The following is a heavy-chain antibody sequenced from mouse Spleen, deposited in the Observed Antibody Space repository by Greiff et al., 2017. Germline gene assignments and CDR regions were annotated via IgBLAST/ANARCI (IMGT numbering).Heavy chain of an antibody. CDR1: GYSFTGYY. D-gene: IGHD2-14*01. CDR2: INPSTGGT. J-gene: IGHJ3*01. V-gene: IGHV1-42*01. CDR3: ARRDRYEGFAY. Sequence: VQLQQSGPELVKPGASVKISCKASGYSFTGYYMNWVKQSPEKSLEWIGEINPSTGGTTYNQKFKAKATLTVDKSSSTAYMQLKSLTSEDSAVYYCARRDRYEGFAYWGQGTLVTVSA.